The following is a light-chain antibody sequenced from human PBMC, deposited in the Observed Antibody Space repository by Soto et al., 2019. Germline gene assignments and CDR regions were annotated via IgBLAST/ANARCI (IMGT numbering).Light chain of an antibody. Sequence: ETLLTQSPGTLSLSPGERATLSCRASHSLSSSFLAWYQQKPGQGLRLLIYGASRRATGIPDRFSGSGSGTDFTLTISRLEPEDFAVYYCQQYGNSLTFGGGTKVEIK. J-gene: IGKJ4*01. CDR2: GAS. CDR3: QQYGNSLT. V-gene: IGKV3-20*01. CDR1: HSLSSSF.